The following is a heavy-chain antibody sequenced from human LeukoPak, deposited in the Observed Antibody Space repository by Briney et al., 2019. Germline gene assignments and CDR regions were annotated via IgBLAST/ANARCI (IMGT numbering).Heavy chain of an antibody. J-gene: IGHJ4*02. CDR1: GFSFSSYW. Sequence: SGGSLRLSCAASGFSFSSYWMHWVRQAPGKRPEWVANMNIDGSEKYYADSVKGRFTISRDNARNSVYLQMNSLRVEDTAVYYCARDPVEWELLLDCWGQGTLVTVSS. CDR3: ARDPVEWELLLDC. V-gene: IGHV3-7*01. CDR2: MNIDGSEK. D-gene: IGHD1-26*01.